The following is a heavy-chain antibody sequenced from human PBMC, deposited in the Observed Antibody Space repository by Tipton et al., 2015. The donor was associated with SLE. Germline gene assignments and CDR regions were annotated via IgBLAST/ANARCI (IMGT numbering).Heavy chain of an antibody. CDR1: GYTFISYG. D-gene: IGHD2-15*01. CDR2: ISAYNGNT. V-gene: IGHV1-18*01. Sequence: QVQLVQSGPEVKKPGAPVKVSCKASGYTFISYGISWVRQAPGQGLEWMGWISAYNGNTKYAQKFQGRVTMTTDTSTSTTYMDLRSLKSDDTAVYYCARVLLGRPFDYWGQGTLVTVSS. J-gene: IGHJ4*02. CDR3: ARVLLGRPFDY.